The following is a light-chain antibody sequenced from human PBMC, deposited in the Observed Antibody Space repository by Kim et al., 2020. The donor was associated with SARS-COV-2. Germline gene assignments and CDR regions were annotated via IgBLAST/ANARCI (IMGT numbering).Light chain of an antibody. CDR2: AAS. Sequence: SASVGNRVTISGRASQSVSINLNWYQQKPGKAPRLLISAASSLQSGVPSRFSGSGSGTGFTLTINSLQPEDFGSYYCQQTFSTQYSFGQGTKLEIK. CDR1: QSVSIN. J-gene: IGKJ2*03. CDR3: QQTFSTQYS. V-gene: IGKV1-39*01.